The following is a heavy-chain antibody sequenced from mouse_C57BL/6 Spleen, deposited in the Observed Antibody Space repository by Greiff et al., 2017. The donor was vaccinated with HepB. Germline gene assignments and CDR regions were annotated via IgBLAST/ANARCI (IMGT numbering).Heavy chain of an antibody. V-gene: IGHV5-6*01. CDR3: ARGGNYSNSAWFAY. D-gene: IGHD2-5*01. J-gene: IGHJ3*01. CDR2: ISSGGSYT. Sequence: EVKLVESGGDLVKPGGSLKLSCAASGFTFSSYGMSWVRQTPDKRLEWVATISSGGSYTYYPDSVKGRFTISRDNAKNTLYLQMSSLKSEDTAMYYCARGGNYSNSAWFAYWGQGTLVTVSA. CDR1: GFTFSSYG.